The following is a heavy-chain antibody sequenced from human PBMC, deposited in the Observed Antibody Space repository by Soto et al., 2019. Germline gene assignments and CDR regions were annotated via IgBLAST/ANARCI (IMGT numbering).Heavy chain of an antibody. J-gene: IGHJ6*03. V-gene: IGHV5-51*01. CDR2: IYPGDSDT. Sequence: PGESLKISCKGSGYSFTSFWIVWVRQMPGKGLEWMGIIYPGDSDTRYSPSFQGQVTISADKSISTAYLQWSSLKASDTAMYYCARLVVYGETYDRYYYYYYMDVWGKGTTVTVSS. CDR3: ARLVVYGETYDRYYYYYYMDV. CDR1: GYSFTSFW. D-gene: IGHD4-17*01.